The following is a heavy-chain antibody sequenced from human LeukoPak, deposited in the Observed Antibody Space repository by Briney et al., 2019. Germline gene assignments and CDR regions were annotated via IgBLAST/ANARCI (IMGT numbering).Heavy chain of an antibody. Sequence: GGSLRLSCAASGFAFSSYAMSWVRQAPGKGLEWVSTISNSDDSTYYADSVKGRFTISRDNSENTLYLQMNSLRAEDTAVYYCARNIFGVVTPLYFDYWGQGTLVTVSS. V-gene: IGHV3-23*01. CDR1: GFAFSSYA. CDR3: ARNIFGVVTPLYFDY. D-gene: IGHD3-3*01. CDR2: ISNSDDST. J-gene: IGHJ4*02.